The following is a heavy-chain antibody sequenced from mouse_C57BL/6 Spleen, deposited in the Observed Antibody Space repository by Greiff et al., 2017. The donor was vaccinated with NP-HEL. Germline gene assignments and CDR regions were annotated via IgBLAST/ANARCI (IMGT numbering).Heavy chain of an antibody. CDR1: GYSITSGYY. J-gene: IGHJ4*01. CDR2: ISYDGSN. V-gene: IGHV3-6*01. CDR3: ARAKDYAMDY. Sequence: ESGPGLVKPSQSLSLTCSVTGYSITSGYYWNWIRQFPGNKLEWMGYISYDGSNNYNPSLKNRISITRDTSKNQFFLKLNSVTTEDTATYYCARAKDYAMDYWGQGTSVTVSS.